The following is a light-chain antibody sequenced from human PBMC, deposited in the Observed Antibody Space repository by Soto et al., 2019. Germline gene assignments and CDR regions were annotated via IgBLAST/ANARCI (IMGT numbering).Light chain of an antibody. J-gene: IGKJ1*01. Sequence: EIVMTQSPATLSVSPGERATLSCRASQSVSSNLAWYQQKPGQSPRLLIYGASTRATGIPARFSGSGSGTEVTITISSLQSEDFAVYYCQHYDNWPPWTFGQGTKVEI. CDR1: QSVSSN. CDR2: GAS. V-gene: IGKV3-15*01. CDR3: QHYDNWPPWT.